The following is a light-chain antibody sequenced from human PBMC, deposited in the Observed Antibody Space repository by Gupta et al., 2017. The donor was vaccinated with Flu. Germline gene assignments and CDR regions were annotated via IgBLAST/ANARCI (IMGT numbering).Light chain of an antibody. V-gene: IGLV1-44*01. CDR3: TTWDDSLNGPV. Sequence: SVLTHPPSPSGTPGQRITISCSGSSSNIGSNPVNWYQHLPGTAPKLIIYNDNQRPSGVPDRFSGSKSGTSASLAISGLQSEDEADYYCTTWDDSLNGPVFGGGTTLTVL. CDR2: NDN. J-gene: IGLJ2*01. CDR1: SSNIGSNP.